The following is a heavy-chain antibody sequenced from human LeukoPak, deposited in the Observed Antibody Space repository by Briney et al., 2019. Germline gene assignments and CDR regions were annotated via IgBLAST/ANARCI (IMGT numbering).Heavy chain of an antibody. D-gene: IGHD6-19*01. Sequence: SVKVSCKASGGTFSSYAISWVRQVPGQGLEWMGGIIPIFGTANYAQKFQGRVTITADESTSTAYMELSSLRSEDTAVYYCARPYSSGWTHFDYWGQGTLVTVSS. V-gene: IGHV1-69*13. CDR1: GGTFSSYA. CDR2: IIPIFGTA. CDR3: ARPYSSGWTHFDY. J-gene: IGHJ4*02.